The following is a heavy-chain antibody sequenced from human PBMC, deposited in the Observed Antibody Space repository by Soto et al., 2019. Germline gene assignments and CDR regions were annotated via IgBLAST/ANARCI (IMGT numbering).Heavy chain of an antibody. CDR2: IYPGDSDT. J-gene: IGHJ4*02. D-gene: IGHD3-3*01. CDR1: GYSFTSYW. V-gene: IGHV5-51*01. CDR3: ARHKYDFWSGYYTLGY. Sequence: GESLQISCKGSGYSFTSYWIGCVRQMPGKGLEWMGIIYPGDSDTRYSPSFQGQVTISADKSISTAYLQWSSLKASDTAMYYCARHKYDFWSGYYTLGYWGKGTLVTVSS.